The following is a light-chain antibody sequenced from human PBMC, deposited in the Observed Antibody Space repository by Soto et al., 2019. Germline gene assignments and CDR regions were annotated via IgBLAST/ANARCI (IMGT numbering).Light chain of an antibody. CDR1: QSVSSN. Sequence: EVVLTQSPGTLSLSPGERATLSCRASQSVSSNLAWYQQKPGQAPSLLIYGASTRATGIPDRFSGSGSGTDFTLTISGLEPEDFAVYYCHQYESWTFGQGTKVDIK. V-gene: IGKV3-20*01. J-gene: IGKJ1*01. CDR2: GAS. CDR3: HQYESWT.